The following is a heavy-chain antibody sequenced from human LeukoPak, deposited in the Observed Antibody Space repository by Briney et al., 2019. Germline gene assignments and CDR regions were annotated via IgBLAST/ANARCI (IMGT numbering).Heavy chain of an antibody. D-gene: IGHD2-15*01. CDR2: IYPDDSDT. CDR1: GYSFTNYW. J-gene: IGHJ4*02. CDR3: ARSGRLGYCSGGSCFRWDY. V-gene: IGHV5-51*01. Sequence: GESLKISCKVSGYSFTNYWIGWVRQMPAKGLEWMGIIYPDDSDTKYSPSFQGQVTISADKSISTAYLQWSSLKASDTAMYYCARSGRLGYCSGGSCFRWDYWGQGTLVTVSS.